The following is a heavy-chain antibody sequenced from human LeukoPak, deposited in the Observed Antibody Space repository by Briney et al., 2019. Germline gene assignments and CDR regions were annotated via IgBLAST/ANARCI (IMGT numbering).Heavy chain of an antibody. Sequence: ASVKVSCKASGYTFTSYYMHWVRQAPGQGLEWMGIINPSGGSTSYAQKFQGRVTMTRDTSTSTVYMELSSLRSEDTAVYYCAKDRFFGQYQLLQGPEYFQHWGQGTLVTVSS. V-gene: IGHV1-46*01. D-gene: IGHD2-2*01. CDR2: INPSGGST. J-gene: IGHJ1*01. CDR3: AKDRFFGQYQLLQGPEYFQH. CDR1: GYTFTSYY.